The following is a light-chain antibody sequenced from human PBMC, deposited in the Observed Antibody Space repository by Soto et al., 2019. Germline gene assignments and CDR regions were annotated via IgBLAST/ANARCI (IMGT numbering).Light chain of an antibody. CDR3: QQSYSTPDT. Sequence: DIQMTQSPSSLSASVGDRVTLTCRASQSISDYLNWYQQKPGKAPKLLIYAASTLQSGVPSRFSGSGSGTDFTLTISSLQPEDFATYYCQQSYSTPDTFGQGTKVEI. CDR1: QSISDY. CDR2: AAS. J-gene: IGKJ2*01. V-gene: IGKV1-39*01.